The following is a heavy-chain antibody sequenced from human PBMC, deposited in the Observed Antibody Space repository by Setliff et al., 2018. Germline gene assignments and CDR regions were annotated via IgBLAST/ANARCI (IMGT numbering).Heavy chain of an antibody. D-gene: IGHD2-21*01. V-gene: IGHV1-2*02. CDR1: GPALTGYY. Sequence: ASVKVSCKASGPALTGYYIHWVRQAPGQGPEWMGWINPNSGGTNYAPEFQVRVTMTRDMSITTAYMELRSLRFDDTSLYYCVLYGPVLGIEWGQGTLVTVSS. CDR2: INPNSGGT. CDR3: VLYGPVLGIE. J-gene: IGHJ4*02.